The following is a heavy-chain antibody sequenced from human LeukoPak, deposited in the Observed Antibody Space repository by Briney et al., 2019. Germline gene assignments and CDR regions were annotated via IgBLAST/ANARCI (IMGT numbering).Heavy chain of an antibody. CDR1: GFTFSSYD. Sequence: GGSLRLSCAASGFTFSSYDMHWVRQAPGKGLEWVAIISYDGSNKYYADSVKGRFTISRDNSKNTLYLQMNSLRAEDTAVYYCAKDGAERVFDYYYYMDVWGKGTTVTISS. D-gene: IGHD3-16*02. CDR3: AKDGAERVFDYYYYMDV. CDR2: ISYDGSNK. V-gene: IGHV3-30*18. J-gene: IGHJ6*03.